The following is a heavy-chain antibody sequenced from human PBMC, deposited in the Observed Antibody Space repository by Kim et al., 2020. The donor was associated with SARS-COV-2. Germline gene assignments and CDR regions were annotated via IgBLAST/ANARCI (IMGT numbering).Heavy chain of an antibody. CDR3: AKDSFRGGTDS. J-gene: IGHJ5*01. V-gene: IGHV3-23*01. CDR2: T. D-gene: IGHD2-15*01. Sequence: TYYADSGKGRFTISRDNSKNTLYLQMNSLRAEDTAVYYCAKDSFRGGTDSWGQGTLVTVSS.